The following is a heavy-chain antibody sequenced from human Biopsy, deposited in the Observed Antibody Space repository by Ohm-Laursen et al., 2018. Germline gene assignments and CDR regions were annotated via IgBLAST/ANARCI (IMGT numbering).Heavy chain of an antibody. CDR1: GFTFSTYA. J-gene: IGHJ3*02. D-gene: IGHD3-10*01. CDR3: TKAGSQDGFDI. V-gene: IGHV3-23*01. CDR2: ITGSGGST. Sequence: SLRLSCSASGFTFSTYAMTWVRQAPGEGLEWVSSITGSGGSTYYPDSVKGRFTISRDNSKNTLYLEMNSLRTEETAKYYCTKAGSQDGFDIWGPGTMVTVSS.